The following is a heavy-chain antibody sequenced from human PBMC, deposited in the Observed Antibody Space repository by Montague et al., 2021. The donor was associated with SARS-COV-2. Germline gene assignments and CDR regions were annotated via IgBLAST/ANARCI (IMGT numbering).Heavy chain of an antibody. CDR2: IYYSGST. CDR3: ARVFPRWLQFDPYFDY. J-gene: IGHJ4*02. D-gene: IGHD5-24*01. CDR1: GGSIRSYY. V-gene: IGHV4-59*01. Sequence: SETLSLTYTVSGGSIRSYYWSWIRQPPGKGLEWIGYIYYSGSTNYNPSLKSRVTISVDTSKNQFSLRLSSVTAADTAVYYCARVFPRWLQFDPYFDYWGQGTLVTVSS.